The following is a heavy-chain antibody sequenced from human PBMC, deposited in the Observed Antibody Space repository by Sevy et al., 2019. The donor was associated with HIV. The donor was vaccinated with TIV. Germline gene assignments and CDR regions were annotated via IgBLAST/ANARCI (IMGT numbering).Heavy chain of an antibody. CDR2: IKQDESEK. Sequence: GGSLRLSCAASGFSFSTYWMHWVRQAPGKGLEWVANIKQDESEKYYVASVKGRFTISRDNAKNSVYLEMNSLRPKDTAIYYCAKGNSGSFDYWGQGTLVTVSS. CDR3: AKGNSGSFDY. D-gene: IGHD3-22*01. J-gene: IGHJ4*02. CDR1: GFSFSTYW. V-gene: IGHV3-7*01.